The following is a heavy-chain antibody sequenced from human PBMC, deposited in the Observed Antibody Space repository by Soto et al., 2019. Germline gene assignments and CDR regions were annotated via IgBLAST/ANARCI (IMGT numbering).Heavy chain of an antibody. CDR1: GFTFSSYA. CDR3: ARDLQEVRYYYYGMDV. D-gene: IGHD1-1*01. Sequence: PGGSLRLSCAASGFTFSSYAMHWVRQAPGKGLEWVAVISYDGSNKYYADSVKGRFTISRDNSKNTLYLQMNSLRAEDTAVYYCARDLQEVRYYYYGMDVWGQGT. J-gene: IGHJ6*02. V-gene: IGHV3-30-3*01. CDR2: ISYDGSNK.